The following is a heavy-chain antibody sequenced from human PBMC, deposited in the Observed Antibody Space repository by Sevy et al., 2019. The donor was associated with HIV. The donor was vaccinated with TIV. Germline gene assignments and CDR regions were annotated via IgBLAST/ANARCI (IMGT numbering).Heavy chain of an antibody. J-gene: IGHJ5*02. V-gene: IGHV3-15*01. CDR2: IKSKSDGGKV. CDR3: ITYPRITTTGTGGFDP. CDR1: GFTFSDAW. Sequence: GGSLRLSCAASGFTFSDAWMGWVRQAAGKGLECVGRIKSKSDGGKVEHAAAVKGRFTISRGDSKDTLYLQMNSLKTEDTSVYFCITYPRITTTGTGGFDPWGQGTLVTVSS. D-gene: IGHD6-13*01.